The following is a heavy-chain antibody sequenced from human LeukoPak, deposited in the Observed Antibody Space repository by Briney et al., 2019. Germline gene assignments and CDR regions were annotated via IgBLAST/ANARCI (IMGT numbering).Heavy chain of an antibody. D-gene: IGHD6-6*01. CDR2: IYYSGTT. J-gene: IGHJ4*02. CDR3: ATQVGAARTYFDY. Sequence: SETLSLTCTVPGGSISSSSHYWGWIRQPPGKGLEWIGSIYYSGTTYYNPSLKSRVTISVDTSKNQFSLNLNSVTAADTAVYYCATQVGAARTYFDYWGQGTLVTVSS. CDR1: GGSISSSSHY. V-gene: IGHV4-39*01.